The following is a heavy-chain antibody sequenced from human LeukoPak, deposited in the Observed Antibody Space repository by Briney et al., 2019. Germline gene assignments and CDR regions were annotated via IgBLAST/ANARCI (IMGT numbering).Heavy chain of an antibody. CDR3: AKGVYGSGSYLHFDY. Sequence: PGGSLRLSCAASGFTFSSYAMSWVRQAPGKGLEWVSAISGSGGSTYYADSVKGRFTISRDNSKNTLYLQMNSLRAEDTAVYYCAKGVYGSGSYLHFDYWGQGTLVTVSS. J-gene: IGHJ4*02. D-gene: IGHD3-10*01. CDR2: ISGSGGST. CDR1: GFTFSSYA. V-gene: IGHV3-23*01.